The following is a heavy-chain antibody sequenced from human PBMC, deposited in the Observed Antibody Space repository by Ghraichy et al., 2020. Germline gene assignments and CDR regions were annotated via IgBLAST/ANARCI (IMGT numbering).Heavy chain of an antibody. CDR1: GGSISSYY. CDR2: IYYSGST. V-gene: IGHV4-59*01. CDR3: ARVAYYYDSSGYYSSHAFDI. D-gene: IGHD3-22*01. Sequence: GSLRLSCTVSGGSISSYYWSWIRQPPGKGLEWIGYIYYSGSTNYNPSLKSRVTISVDTSKNQFSLKLSSVTAADTAVYYCARVAYYYDSSGYYSSHAFDIWGQGAMVTVSS. J-gene: IGHJ3*02.